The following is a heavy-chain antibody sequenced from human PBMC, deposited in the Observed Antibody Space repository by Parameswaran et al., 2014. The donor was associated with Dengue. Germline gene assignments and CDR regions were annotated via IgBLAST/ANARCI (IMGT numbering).Heavy chain of an antibody. CDR3: ARVANGGFLEWSLTPMAGVFDI. Sequence: SWVRQAPGQGLEWMGGIIPIFGTANYAQKFQGRVTITADESTSTAYMELSSLRSEDTAVYYCARVANGGFLEWSLTPMAGVFDIWGQGTMVTVSS. CDR2: IIPIFGTA. J-gene: IGHJ3*02. D-gene: IGHD3-3*01. V-gene: IGHV1-69*01.